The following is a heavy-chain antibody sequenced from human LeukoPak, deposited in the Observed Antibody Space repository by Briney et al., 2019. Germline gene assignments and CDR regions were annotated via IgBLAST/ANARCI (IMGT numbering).Heavy chain of an antibody. Sequence: SETLSLTCAVYGGSFSGYYWSLIRQPAGKGLEWIGEINHSGSTNYNPSLKSRVTISVDTSKNQFSLKLSSVTAADTAVYYCARVGYCSSTSCSEIGYWGQGTLVTVSS. V-gene: IGHV4-34*01. CDR2: INHSGST. CDR1: GGSFSGYY. CDR3: ARVGYCSSTSCSEIGY. J-gene: IGHJ4*02. D-gene: IGHD2-2*01.